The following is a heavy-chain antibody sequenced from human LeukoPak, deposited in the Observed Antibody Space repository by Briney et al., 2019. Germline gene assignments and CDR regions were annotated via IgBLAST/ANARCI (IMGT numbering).Heavy chain of an antibody. V-gene: IGHV5-51*01. CDR3: ARSDSSSVRAFDV. CDR2: IYPGDSDT. CDR1: GYSFTNYW. D-gene: IGHD6-6*01. J-gene: IGHJ3*01. Sequence: GESLQISCKGSGYSFTNYWIGWVRQMPGKGLEWMGIIYPGDSDTRYRPSFQGQVTISADKSISTAYLQWSSLKASDTAMYYCARSDSSSVRAFDVWGQGTMVIVSS.